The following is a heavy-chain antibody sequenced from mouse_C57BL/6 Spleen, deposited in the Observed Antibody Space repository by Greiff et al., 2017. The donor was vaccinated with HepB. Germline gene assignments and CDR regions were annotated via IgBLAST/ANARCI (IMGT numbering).Heavy chain of an antibody. V-gene: IGHV1-61*01. CDR1: GYTFTSYW. J-gene: IGHJ3*01. CDR3: ASKGLSWFAY. Sequence: QVQLQQPGAELVRPGSSVKLSCKASGYTFTSYWMDWVKQRPGQGLEWIGNIYPSDSETHYNQKFKDKATLTVDKSSSTAYMQLSSLTSEDSAVYYCASKGLSWFAYWGQGTLVTVSA. CDR2: IYPSDSET.